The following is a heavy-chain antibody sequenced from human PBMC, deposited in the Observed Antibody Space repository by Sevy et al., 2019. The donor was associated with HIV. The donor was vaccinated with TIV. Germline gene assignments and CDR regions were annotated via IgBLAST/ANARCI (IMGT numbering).Heavy chain of an antibody. CDR1: GFTFSSYW. D-gene: IGHD3-3*01. J-gene: IGHJ6*02. CDR2: IKQDGSEK. CDR3: ASYYDDYYYYYGMDV. Sequence: GGSLRLSCAASGFTFSSYWMSWVRQAPGKGLEWVANIKQDGSEKYYVDSVKGRFTISRDNVKNSLYLQMNSLRAEDTAVYYCASYYDDYYYYYGMDVWGQGTTVTVSS. V-gene: IGHV3-7*03.